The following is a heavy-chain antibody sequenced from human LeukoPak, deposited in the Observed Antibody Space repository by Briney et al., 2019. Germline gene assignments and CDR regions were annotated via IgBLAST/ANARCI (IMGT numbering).Heavy chain of an antibody. Sequence: PGGSLRLSCAASGFTFSSYWMSWVRQAPGKGLEWVANIKQDGSEKYYVDSVKGRFTISRDNAKNSLYLQMNSLRAEDTAVYYCARALLLWFGELSSPLGYWGQGTLVTVSS. D-gene: IGHD3-10*01. CDR2: IKQDGSEK. CDR1: GFTFSSYW. J-gene: IGHJ4*02. V-gene: IGHV3-7*01. CDR3: ARALLLWFGELSSPLGY.